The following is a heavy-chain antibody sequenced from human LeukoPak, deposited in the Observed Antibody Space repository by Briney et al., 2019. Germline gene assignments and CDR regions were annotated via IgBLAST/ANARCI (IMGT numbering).Heavy chain of an antibody. D-gene: IGHD5-12*01. CDR3: TKDREICCGYDSFFES. V-gene: IGHV3-30*02. Sequence: GGPLRLSCATSGFTFSNYAMQWVRQAPGKGLESVAFIEYDGGNEDYADSVKGRFTISRDNSKSTLFLQMNNLRTEDTAVYYCTKDREICCGYDSFFESWGQGTLVTVSS. CDR2: IEYDGGNE. J-gene: IGHJ4*02. CDR1: GFTFSNYA.